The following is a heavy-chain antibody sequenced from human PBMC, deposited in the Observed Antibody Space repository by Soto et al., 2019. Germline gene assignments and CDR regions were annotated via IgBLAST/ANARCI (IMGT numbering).Heavy chain of an antibody. CDR1: GGTFSSYA. V-gene: IGHV1-69*12. D-gene: IGHD6-19*01. CDR3: ARLPVADLYRDY. Sequence: QVQLVQSGAEVKKPGSSVKVSCKASGGTFSSYAISWVRQAPGQGLEWLGGIIPIFGTANYAQKFQGRVTITADESTSTAYMALSRLRSADTAVYYCARLPVADLYRDYWGQGTLVTVSS. CDR2: IIPIFGTA. J-gene: IGHJ4*02.